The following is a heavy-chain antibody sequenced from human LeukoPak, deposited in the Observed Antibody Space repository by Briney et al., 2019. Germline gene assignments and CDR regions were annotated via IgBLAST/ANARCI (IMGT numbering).Heavy chain of an antibody. Sequence: SQTLSLTCAISGDSVSSNSAAWNWIRQSPSRGLEWLGRTYYRSKWYNDYAVSVKSRITINPDTSKNQFSLQLNSVTAADTAVYYCARDLDSSGYPEWAFDIWGQGTMVTVSS. J-gene: IGHJ3*02. D-gene: IGHD3-22*01. CDR1: GDSVSSNSAA. CDR2: TYYRSKWYN. V-gene: IGHV6-1*01. CDR3: ARDLDSSGYPEWAFDI.